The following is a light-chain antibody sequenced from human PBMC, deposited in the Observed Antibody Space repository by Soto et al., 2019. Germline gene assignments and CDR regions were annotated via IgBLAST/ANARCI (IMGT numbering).Light chain of an antibody. CDR1: QSVRSN. Sequence: EIVLTQSPATLSLSPGERAALSCRASQSVRSNLGWYQQKPGQAPRLLIYDASNRATGVPARFSGSGFGTDFTLTITSLEAEDSAVYYCQQRSNWPPLFTFGPGTRVDIK. CDR2: DAS. V-gene: IGKV3-11*01. CDR3: QQRSNWPPLFT. J-gene: IGKJ3*01.